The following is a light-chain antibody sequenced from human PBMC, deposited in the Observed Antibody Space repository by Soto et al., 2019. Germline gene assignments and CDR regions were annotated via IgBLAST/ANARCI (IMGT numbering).Light chain of an antibody. CDR3: SPYTSSRAYV. V-gene: IGLV2-14*01. J-gene: IGLJ1*01. CDR1: SSDVGGYNY. Sequence: QSVLTQPASVSGSPGQSITISGTGTSSDVGGYNYVSWYQQQSGKAPKLMIHEVSNRPSGVSNRFSGSKSGNTASLTISGLQAEDEADYYCSPYTSSRAYVFGIGTKVTVL. CDR2: EVS.